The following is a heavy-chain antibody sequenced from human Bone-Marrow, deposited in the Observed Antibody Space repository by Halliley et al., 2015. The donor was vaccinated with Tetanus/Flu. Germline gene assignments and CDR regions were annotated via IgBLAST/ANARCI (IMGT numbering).Heavy chain of an antibody. Sequence: SAYNGNTKFAQKFQGRVTLTRDTSTTTAFMELRSLRSDDTAVYYCARRECGGDCLFVWGQGTTVPVFS. CDR2: SAYNGNT. V-gene: IGHV1-18*01. D-gene: IGHD2-21*02. CDR3: ARRECGGDCLFV. J-gene: IGHJ6*02.